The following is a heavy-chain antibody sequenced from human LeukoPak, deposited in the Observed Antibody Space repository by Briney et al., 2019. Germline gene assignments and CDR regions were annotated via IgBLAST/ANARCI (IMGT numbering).Heavy chain of an antibody. V-gene: IGHV4-59*08. CDR3: ARLAGLRLGYTYYYYYGMDV. CDR2: IYYSGRT. J-gene: IGHJ6*02. CDR1: GGSISSYY. Sequence: SETLSLTCTVSGGSISSYYRSWIRQPPGKGLEWIGYIYYSGRTNYNPSRKSRVAMSVDTSRNQFSLNLSSVTAADTAVYYCARLAGLRLGYTYYYYYGMDVWGQGTTVTVSS. D-gene: IGHD1-1*01.